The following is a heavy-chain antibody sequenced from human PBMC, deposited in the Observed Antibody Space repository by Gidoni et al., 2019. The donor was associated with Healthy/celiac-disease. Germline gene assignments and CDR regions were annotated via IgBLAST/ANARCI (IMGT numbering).Heavy chain of an antibody. CDR1: GYTFTSYY. Sequence: QVQLVQSGAEVKKPGASVKVSCKASGYTFTSYYMHWVRQAPGQGLEWMGIINPSGGSTSYAQKFQGRVTMTRDTSTSTVYMELSSLRSEDTAVYYCARNHPSQVVAATYYYYYGMDVWGQGTTVTVSS. J-gene: IGHJ6*02. D-gene: IGHD2-15*01. V-gene: IGHV1-46*01. CDR3: ARNHPSQVVAATYYYYYGMDV. CDR2: INPSGGST.